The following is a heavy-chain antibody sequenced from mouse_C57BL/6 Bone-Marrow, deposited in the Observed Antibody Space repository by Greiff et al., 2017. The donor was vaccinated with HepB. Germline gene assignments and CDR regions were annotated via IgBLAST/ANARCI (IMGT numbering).Heavy chain of an antibody. CDR2: INPNNGGT. D-gene: IGHD1-1*01. V-gene: IGHV1-26*01. CDR1: GYTFTDYY. J-gene: IGHJ3*01. Sequence: EVQLQQSGPELVKPGASVKISCKASGYTFTDYYMNWVKQSHGKSLEWIGDINPNNGGTSYNQKFKGKATLTVDKSSSTAYMELRSLTSEDSAVYYCARNYYYGSWFAYWGQGTLVTVSA. CDR3: ARNYYYGSWFAY.